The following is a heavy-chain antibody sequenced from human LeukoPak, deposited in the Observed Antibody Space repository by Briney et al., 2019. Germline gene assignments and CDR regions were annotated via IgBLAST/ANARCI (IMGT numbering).Heavy chain of an antibody. Sequence: SQTLSLTCAVSGGSISSGGYSWSWVRQPPGKGLEWIGYIYHSGSTYYNPSLKSRVAISVDRSKNQFSLKLSSVTAADTAVYYCAREGGYPYDAFDIWGQGTMVTVSS. V-gene: IGHV4-30-2*01. CDR2: IYHSGST. D-gene: IGHD5-12*01. CDR3: AREGGYPYDAFDI. J-gene: IGHJ3*02. CDR1: GGSISSGGYS.